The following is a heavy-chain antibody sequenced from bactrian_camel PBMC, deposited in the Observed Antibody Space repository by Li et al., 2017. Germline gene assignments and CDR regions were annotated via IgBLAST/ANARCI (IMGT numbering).Heavy chain of an antibody. D-gene: IGHD3*01. CDR1: GDTIGRYC. V-gene: IGHV3S25*01. CDR2: IYRVTGST. Sequence: SGGGSVQVGGSLRLSCVASGDTIGRYCMGWFRQIPDKEREGLSSIYRVTGSTYYSDSVKGRFTISWDNAKNTLYLQMSSSKPLDTAMYYCAAEGGGLCRRANIITMARGPRSPSP. J-gene: IGHJ4*01.